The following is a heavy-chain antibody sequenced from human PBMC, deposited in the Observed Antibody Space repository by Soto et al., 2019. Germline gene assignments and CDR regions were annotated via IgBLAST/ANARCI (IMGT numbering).Heavy chain of an antibody. J-gene: IGHJ4*02. CDR1: DASMSSGHYY. D-gene: IGHD3-10*01. V-gene: IGHV4-30-4*01. CDR2: ISYSGST. CDR3: AREAREGLGSFKAFHY. Sequence: QVQLQESGPRLVKPSQTLSLTCTVSDASMSSGHYYWSWIRQPPGTGLEWLGYISYSGSTYYKPSLNSRLSLSLNTAKRQFVREVTSVTAAATAAYYCAREAREGLGSFKAFHYSGQGMLVTVTS.